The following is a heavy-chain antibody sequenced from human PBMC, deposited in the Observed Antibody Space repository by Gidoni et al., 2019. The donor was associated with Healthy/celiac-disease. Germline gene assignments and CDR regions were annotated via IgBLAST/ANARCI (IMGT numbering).Heavy chain of an antibody. Sequence: EVQLVQSGAEVKKPGDSLRISCKGSGSSFTSYWISWVRQLPGKGLEWMGRIDPSDSYTNYSPSFQGHVTISADKSISTAYLQWSSLKASDTAMYYCARSGARYYYDSSAQPGPWGQGTLVTVSS. CDR1: GSSFTSYW. CDR2: IDPSDSYT. D-gene: IGHD3-22*01. J-gene: IGHJ5*02. V-gene: IGHV5-10-1*03. CDR3: ARSGARYYYDSSAQPGP.